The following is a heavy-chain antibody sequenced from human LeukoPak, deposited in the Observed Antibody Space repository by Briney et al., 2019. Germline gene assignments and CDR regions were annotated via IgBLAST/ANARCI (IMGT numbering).Heavy chain of an antibody. V-gene: IGHV3-74*01. CDR3: ATKYHYDSLTGYYRSWIGGFDY. J-gene: IGHJ4*02. CDR2: INSDGSST. Sequence: QSGGSLRLSCAASGFTFSSYWMHWVRHAPGKGLVWVSRINSDGSSTSYADSVKGRFTISRDNAKNTLYLQMNSLRAEDTAVYYCATKYHYDSLTGYYRSWIGGFDYWGQGTLVTVSS. CDR1: GFTFSSYW. D-gene: IGHD3-9*01.